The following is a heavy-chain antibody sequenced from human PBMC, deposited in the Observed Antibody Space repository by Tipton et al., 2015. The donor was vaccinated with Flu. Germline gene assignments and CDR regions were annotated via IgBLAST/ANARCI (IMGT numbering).Heavy chain of an antibody. V-gene: IGHV4-61*02. D-gene: IGHD3-10*02. CDR1: GGSVSSASYY. J-gene: IGHJ4*02. CDR3: ARHTGDSVRGVIDY. Sequence: TLSLTCNVTGGSVSSASYYWHWIRQPAGKGLEWIGRIHGGGSTNYNPSLKSRVTVSLDTSKNQLSLEVSSVTAADTAVYYCARHTGDSVRGVIDYWGQGTLVTVSS. CDR2: IHGGGST.